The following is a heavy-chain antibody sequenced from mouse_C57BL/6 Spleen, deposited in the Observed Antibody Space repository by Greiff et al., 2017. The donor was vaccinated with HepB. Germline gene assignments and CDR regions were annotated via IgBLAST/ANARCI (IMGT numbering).Heavy chain of an antibody. CDR2: IYPRSGNT. J-gene: IGHJ2*01. Sequence: VKLMESGAELARPGASVKLSCKASGYTFTSYGISWVKQRTGQGLEWIGEIYPRSGNTYYNEKFKGKATLTADKSSSTAYMELRSLTSEDSAVYFCARGERLLYYFDYWGQGTTLTVSS. V-gene: IGHV1-81*01. CDR3: ARGERLLYYFDY. CDR1: GYTFTSYG.